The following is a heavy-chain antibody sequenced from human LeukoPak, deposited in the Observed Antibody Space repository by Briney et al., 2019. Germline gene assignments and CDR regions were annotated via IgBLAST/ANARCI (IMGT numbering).Heavy chain of an antibody. D-gene: IGHD6-13*01. J-gene: IGHJ4*02. CDR2: INPNSGGT. V-gene: IGHV1-2*06. CDR3: ARDPGYSRSWYDDYFDY. CDR1: GYTFTGYY. Sequence: ASVKVSCKASGYTFTGYYMHWVRQAPGQGLEWMGRINPNSGGTNYAQKFQGRVTMTRDTSISTAYMQLSRLRSDDTAVYYCARDPGYSRSWYDDYFDYWGQGTLVTVSS.